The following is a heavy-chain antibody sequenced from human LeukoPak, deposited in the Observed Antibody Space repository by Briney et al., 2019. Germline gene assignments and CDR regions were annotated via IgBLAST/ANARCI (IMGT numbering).Heavy chain of an antibody. CDR3: AKDRPNYYGSNGHYYRRGGDY. CDR2: ITSSGDGT. Sequence: GGSLRLSXAASGFTFSIYAMSWVRQAPGKGLQWVSSITSSGDGTYYADSVKGRFTISRDNSENMLYLQMNSLRVEDTAVYFCAKDRPNYYGSNGHYYRRGGDYWGQGTLVTVSS. V-gene: IGHV3-23*01. D-gene: IGHD3-22*01. J-gene: IGHJ4*02. CDR1: GFTFSIYA.